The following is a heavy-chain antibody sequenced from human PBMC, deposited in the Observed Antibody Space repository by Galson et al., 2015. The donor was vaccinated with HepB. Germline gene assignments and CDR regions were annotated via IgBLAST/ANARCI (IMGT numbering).Heavy chain of an antibody. Sequence: SLRLSCAASGFTFGDYAMNWFRQAPGKGLEWVGFERSKTYGGTTEYGASVKGRFTISRDDSKSIAYLQMSSLKTEDTAVYYCSRVTDCSGTSCNDYWGQGTLVTVSS. V-gene: IGHV3-49*03. CDR2: ERSKTYGGTT. CDR1: GFTFGDYA. CDR3: SRVTDCSGTSCNDY. J-gene: IGHJ4*02. D-gene: IGHD2-2*01.